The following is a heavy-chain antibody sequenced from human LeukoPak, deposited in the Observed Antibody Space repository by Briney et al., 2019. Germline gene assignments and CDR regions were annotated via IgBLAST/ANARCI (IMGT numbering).Heavy chain of an antibody. CDR2: INPNSGGT. V-gene: IGHV1-2*02. CDR3: ASRIAAAGTQHDAFDI. Sequence: ASVKVSCKASGYTFTGYYMHWVRQAPGQGLEWMGWINPNSGGTNYAQKFQGRVTMTRGTSISTAYMELSRLRSDDTAVYYCASRIAAAGTQHDAFDIWGQGTMVTVSS. D-gene: IGHD6-13*01. CDR1: GYTFTGYY. J-gene: IGHJ3*02.